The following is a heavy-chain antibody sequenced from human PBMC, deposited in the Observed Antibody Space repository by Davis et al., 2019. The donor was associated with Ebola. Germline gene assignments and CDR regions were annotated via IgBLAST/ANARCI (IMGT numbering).Heavy chain of an antibody. CDR3: AKSGLSFGVVKYHYGMDV. D-gene: IGHD3-3*01. CDR2: ISSSSSYT. V-gene: IGHV3-23*01. CDR1: GFTFSSYA. Sequence: GGSLRLSCAASGFTFSSYAMHWVRQAPGKGLEWVSYISSSSSYTNYADSVKGRFTISRDNSKKTLYLQMNSLRAEDTAVYYCAKSGLSFGVVKYHYGMDVWGKGTTVTVSS. J-gene: IGHJ6*04.